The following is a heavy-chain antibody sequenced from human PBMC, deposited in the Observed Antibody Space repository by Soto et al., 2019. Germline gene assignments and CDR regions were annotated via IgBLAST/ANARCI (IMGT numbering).Heavy chain of an antibody. D-gene: IGHD1-26*01. Sequence: SETLSLTCTVSGGSISSSSYYWGWIRQPPGKGLEWIGSIYYSGSTYYNPSLKSRVTISVDTSKNQFSLKLSSVTAADTAVYYCASRGKGSGSYFFRGSVPLDIWGQGTMVTVSS. CDR2: IYYSGST. V-gene: IGHV4-39*01. CDR3: ASRGKGSGSYFFRGSVPLDI. J-gene: IGHJ3*02. CDR1: GGSISSSSYY.